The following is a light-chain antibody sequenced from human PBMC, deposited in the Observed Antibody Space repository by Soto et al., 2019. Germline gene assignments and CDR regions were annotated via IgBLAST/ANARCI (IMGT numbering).Light chain of an antibody. J-gene: IGLJ2*01. V-gene: IGLV1-40*01. Sequence: QSVLTQPPSVSGAPGQRITISCTGSHSNIGAGYDVHWYRQLPGTAPKLVIYANNTRPSGVPDRFSGSKSDTSASLTITGLQAEDEADYYCQSYDSSLSGVFGGGTKLTVL. CDR2: ANN. CDR3: QSYDSSLSGV. CDR1: HSNIGAGYD.